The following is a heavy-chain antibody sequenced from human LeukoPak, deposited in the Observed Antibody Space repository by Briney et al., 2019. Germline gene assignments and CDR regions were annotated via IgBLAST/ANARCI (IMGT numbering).Heavy chain of an antibody. Sequence: SETLSLTCTVSGGSISSYYWSWIRQPPGKGLEWIGYIYYSGSTNYNPSLKSRVTISVDTSKNQFSLKLSSVTAADTAVYYCARDEKSWFDPWGQGTLVTVSS. CDR2: IYYSGST. CDR3: ARDEKSWFDP. V-gene: IGHV4-59*12. CDR1: GGSISSYY. J-gene: IGHJ5*02.